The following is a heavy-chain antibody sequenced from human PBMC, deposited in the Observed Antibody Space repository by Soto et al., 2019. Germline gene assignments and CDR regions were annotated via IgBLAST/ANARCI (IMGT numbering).Heavy chain of an antibody. CDR2: IYHSGST. CDR1: GGSIRVTDYF. CDR3: TRDSGWFDP. D-gene: IGHD7-27*01. J-gene: IGHJ5*02. Sequence: SETLSLTCTISGGSIRVTDYFWGWIRQPPAKALEWIASIYHSGSTYYNPSLKSRVTMSIDTSNNQFALTLNSVSAADTAVYFCTRDSGWFDPWGQGTLVTVSS. V-gene: IGHV4-39*02.